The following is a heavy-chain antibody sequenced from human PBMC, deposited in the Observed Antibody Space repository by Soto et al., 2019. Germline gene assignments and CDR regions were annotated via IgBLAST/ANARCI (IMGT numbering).Heavy chain of an antibody. J-gene: IGHJ4*02. D-gene: IGHD5-18*01. CDR1: GASVGSDEYY. V-gene: IGHV4-30-4*01. CDR3: ARVQLDSAMGHLDY. Sequence: SETLSLTCTVPGASVGSDEYYWSWVRQPPGEGLEYIAYIYHRGITDYNPTLKSRVSISVDTSKKHFSLSLTSVTAADTAVYYCARVQLDSAMGHLDYWGQG. CDR2: IYHRGIT.